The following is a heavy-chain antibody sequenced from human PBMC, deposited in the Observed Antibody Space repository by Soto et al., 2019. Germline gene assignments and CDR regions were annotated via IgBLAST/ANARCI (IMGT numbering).Heavy chain of an antibody. D-gene: IGHD6-13*01. CDR3: TTEPPSYGSSWIDAFDI. CDR2: IKSKTDGGTT. Sequence: PGGSLRLSCAVSGFTFSNAWMSWVRQAPGKGLEWVGRIKSKTDGGTTDYAAPVKGRFTISRDDSKNTLYLQMNSLKTEDTAVYYCTTEPPSYGSSWIDAFDIWGQGTMVTVSS. CDR1: GFTFSNAW. V-gene: IGHV3-15*01. J-gene: IGHJ3*02.